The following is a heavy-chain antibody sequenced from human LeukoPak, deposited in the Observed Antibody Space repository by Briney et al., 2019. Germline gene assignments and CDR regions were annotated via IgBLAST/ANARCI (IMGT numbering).Heavy chain of an antibody. V-gene: IGHV4-34*01. J-gene: IGHJ6*03. CDR2: INHSGST. CDR3: ARDIVVVPAASSWFRSYYYYYMDV. D-gene: IGHD2-2*01. Sequence: PSETLSLTCAVYGGSFSGYYWSWIRQPPGKGLEWIGEINHSGSTNYNPSLKSRVTISVDTSKNQFSLKLSSVTAADTAVYYCARDIVVVPAASSWFRSYYYYYMDVWGKGSTVTVSS. CDR1: GGSFSGYY.